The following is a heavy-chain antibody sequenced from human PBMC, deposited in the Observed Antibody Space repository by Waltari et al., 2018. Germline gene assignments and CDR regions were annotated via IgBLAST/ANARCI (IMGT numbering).Heavy chain of an antibody. D-gene: IGHD3-22*01. CDR1: AFTFSNYW. CDR2: LNSDGSRT. J-gene: IGHJ4*02. Sequence: VQLVESGGSLVQPGGSLRLPCAAPAFTFSNYWIHWLPHAPGRGLVWVSRLNSDGSRTSYADSVKGLFTISKDNAKNTLYLQINSLGAEDTAVYDCARGSQYYYDSSGYAYDYWGQGTLVTVSS. V-gene: IGHV3-74*01. CDR3: ARGSQYYYDSSGYAYDY.